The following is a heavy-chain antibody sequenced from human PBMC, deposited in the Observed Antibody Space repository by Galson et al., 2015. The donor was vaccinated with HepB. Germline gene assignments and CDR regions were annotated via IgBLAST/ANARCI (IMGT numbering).Heavy chain of an antibody. CDR2: VYYSGST. Sequence: SETLSLTCTVSGGSISSDYWSWIRQSPGKGLEWIGYVYYSGSTNYNPSLKTRVTISVDTSKNQFSLKLSSVTAADTAVYYCATSFKDWFDPWGQGTLVTVSS. J-gene: IGHJ5*02. CDR3: ATSFKDWFDP. D-gene: IGHD3-16*02. CDR1: GGSISSDY. V-gene: IGHV4-59*01.